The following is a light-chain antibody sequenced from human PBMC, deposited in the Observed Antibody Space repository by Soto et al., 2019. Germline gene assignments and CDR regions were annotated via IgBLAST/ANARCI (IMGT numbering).Light chain of an antibody. CDR2: DVS. CDR3: QQYDDWPLT. Sequence: EVVMTQSPGTLSVSPGERAILSCRASQSLTTNLAWYQQKPGQAPRLLIHDVSTRATGIPARFSGSGSGTEFTLTISSLQSEDFAVYYCQQYDDWPLTFGQGTRLETK. CDR1: QSLTTN. V-gene: IGKV3-15*01. J-gene: IGKJ5*01.